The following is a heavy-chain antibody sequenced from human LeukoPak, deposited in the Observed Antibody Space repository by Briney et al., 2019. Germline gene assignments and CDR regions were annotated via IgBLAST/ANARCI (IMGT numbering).Heavy chain of an antibody. V-gene: IGHV1-18*01. Sequence: GASVKVSCKASGYTFTSYDINWVRQATGQGLEWMGWMNPNSGNTNYAQKLQGRVTMTTDTSTSTAYMELRSLRSDDTAVYYCARIAYGDQKRGFDYWGQGTLVTVSS. D-gene: IGHD4-17*01. CDR1: GYTFTSYD. CDR3: ARIAYGDQKRGFDY. J-gene: IGHJ4*02. CDR2: MNPNSGNT.